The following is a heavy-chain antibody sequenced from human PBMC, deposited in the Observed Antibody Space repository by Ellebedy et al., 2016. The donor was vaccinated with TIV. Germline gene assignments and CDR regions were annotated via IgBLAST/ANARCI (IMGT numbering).Heavy chain of an antibody. D-gene: IGHD1-26*01. CDR1: GYTFTSYD. V-gene: IGHV1-18*01. CDR2: ISAYNGNT. CDR3: ARDGGSYSDFDY. Sequence: AASVKVSCKASGYTFTSYDISWVRQAPGQGLEWMGWISAYNGNTNYAQKLQGRVTMTTDTSISTAYMELSRLRSDDTAVYYCARDGGSYSDFDYWGQGTLVTVSS. J-gene: IGHJ4*02.